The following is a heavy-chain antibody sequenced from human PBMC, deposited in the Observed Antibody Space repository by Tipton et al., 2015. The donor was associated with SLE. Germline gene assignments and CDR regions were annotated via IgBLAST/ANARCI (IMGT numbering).Heavy chain of an antibody. J-gene: IGHJ2*01. Sequence: SLRLSCAASGFTFSSYGMHWVRQAPGKGLEWVAVLWYDGSNKYYADSVKGRFTISRDNSKNTLYLQMNSLRAEDTAVYYCARGYFDLWGRGTLVTVSS. CDR3: ARGYFDL. CDR1: GFTFSSYG. V-gene: IGHV3-33*01. CDR2: LWYDGSNK.